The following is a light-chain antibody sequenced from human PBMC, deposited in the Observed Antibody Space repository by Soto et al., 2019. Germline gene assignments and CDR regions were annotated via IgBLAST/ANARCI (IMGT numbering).Light chain of an antibody. CDR1: QSVNSNY. J-gene: IGKJ2*01. CDR3: QQYGSSQYT. CDR2: GAS. V-gene: IGKV3-20*01. Sequence: EIVLTQSPGTLSLSPGERGTLSCRASQSVNSNYLAWYQQKPGQAPRLLIYGASSRATGIPDRFSGSGSGTDFTLTISRLEPEDFSVYYCQQYGSSQYTFGQGTKLEIK.